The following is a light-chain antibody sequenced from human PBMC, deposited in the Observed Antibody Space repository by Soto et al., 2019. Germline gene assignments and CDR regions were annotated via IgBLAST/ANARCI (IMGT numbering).Light chain of an antibody. J-gene: IGKJ4*01. Sequence: EIVMTLSPATLSVSPGERATLSCRASQSVSSNLAWYQQKPGQAPRLLIYGASTRATGIPARFSGSGPGTEFTPTISSLQSEDFAVYYCQQYNNWPPHTCGGGTKVEIK. CDR1: QSVSSN. V-gene: IGKV3-15*01. CDR3: QQYNNWPPHT. CDR2: GAS.